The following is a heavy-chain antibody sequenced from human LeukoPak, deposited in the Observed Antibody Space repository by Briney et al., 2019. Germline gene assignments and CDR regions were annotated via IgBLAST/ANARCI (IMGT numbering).Heavy chain of an antibody. CDR1: GGTFSSYA. V-gene: IGHV1-2*02. D-gene: IGHD1-26*01. CDR2: INPNSGGT. Sequence: ASVKVSCKASGGTFSSYAISWVRQAPGQGLEWMGWINPNSGGTNYAQKFQGRVTMTGDTSISTAYMELSRLKSDDTAVYYCARESEGGHIDYWGQGTLVTVSS. J-gene: IGHJ4*02. CDR3: ARESEGGHIDY.